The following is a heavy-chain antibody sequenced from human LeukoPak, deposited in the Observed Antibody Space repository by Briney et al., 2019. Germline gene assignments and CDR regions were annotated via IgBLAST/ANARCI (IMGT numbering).Heavy chain of an antibody. Sequence: GGSLRLSCAASGCTFSDYDMHWVRQPTGKGLEWVAAIGTAGDTYYTGSVKGRFTISRENAKNSLYLQMNSLRAGDTAVYYCARVAKERVGGVYYFDYWGQGTLVTVSS. J-gene: IGHJ4*02. CDR3: ARVAKERVGGVYYFDY. CDR2: IGTAGDT. D-gene: IGHD1-1*01. V-gene: IGHV3-13*01. CDR1: GCTFSDYD.